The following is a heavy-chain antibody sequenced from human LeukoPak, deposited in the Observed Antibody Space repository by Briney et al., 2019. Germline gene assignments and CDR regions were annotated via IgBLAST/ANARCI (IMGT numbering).Heavy chain of an antibody. D-gene: IGHD2-2*01. CDR1: GFTFSSYG. CDR3: ARDHAYAFDI. Sequence: GGSLRLSCAASGFTFSSYGMHWVRQAPGKGLEWVAVISYDGTTKYYGDSVRGRFTISRDNAKNSLYLQMNSLRAEDTAVYYCARDHAYAFDIWGQGTLVTVSS. J-gene: IGHJ3*02. CDR2: ISYDGTTK. V-gene: IGHV3-30*03.